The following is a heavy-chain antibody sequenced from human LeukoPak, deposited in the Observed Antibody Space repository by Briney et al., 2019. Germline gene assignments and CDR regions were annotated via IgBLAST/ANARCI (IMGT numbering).Heavy chain of an antibody. CDR1: GFTFSSYE. Sequence: GGSLRLSCAASGFTFSSYEMNWVRQAPGKGLEWVANIKQDGSEKYYVDSVKGRFTISRDNARNSLYLQMNSLRAEDTAVYYCARGSGSNDYWGQGTLVTVSS. CDR2: IKQDGSEK. D-gene: IGHD3-10*01. J-gene: IGHJ4*02. V-gene: IGHV3-7*04. CDR3: ARGSGSNDY.